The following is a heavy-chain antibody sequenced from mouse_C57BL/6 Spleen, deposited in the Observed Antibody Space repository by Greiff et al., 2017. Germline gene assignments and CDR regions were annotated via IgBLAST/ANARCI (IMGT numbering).Heavy chain of an antibody. V-gene: IGHV1-85*01. J-gene: IGHJ4*01. CDR2: IYPRDGST. CDR3: ARDTTVRYYAMDY. CDR1: GYTFTSYD. D-gene: IGHD1-1*01. Sequence: VKLQESGPELVKPGASVKLSCKASGYTFTSYDINWVKQRPGQGLEWIGWIYPRDGSTKYNEKFKGKATLTVDTSSSTAYMELHSLTSEDSAVYFCARDTTVRYYAMDYWGQGTSVTVSS.